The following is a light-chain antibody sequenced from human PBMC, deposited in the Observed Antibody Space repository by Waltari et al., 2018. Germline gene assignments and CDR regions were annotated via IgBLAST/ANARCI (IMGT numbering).Light chain of an antibody. CDR2: ADN. CDR3: QSYDGDRSWV. Sequence: FILTQSHSVSESPGRTVPISCSGSGGSFATNYVQWYQQRPGSAPTTVIYADNQRPSGVPDRFSGSVDSSSNSASLTISGLQTEDEADYYCQSYDGDRSWVFGGGTKLTVL. J-gene: IGLJ3*02. V-gene: IGLV6-57*02. CDR1: GGSFATNY.